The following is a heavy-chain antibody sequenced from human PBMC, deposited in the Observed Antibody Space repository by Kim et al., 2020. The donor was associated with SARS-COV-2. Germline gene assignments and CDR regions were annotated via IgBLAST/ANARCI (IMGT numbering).Heavy chain of an antibody. D-gene: IGHD1-1*01. CDR1: GGSFTDHY. J-gene: IGHJ6*02. V-gene: IGHV4-34*01. CDR2: INHSGST. CDR3: ARGLIGNEVSYYDYGLDV. Sequence: SETLSLTCAVYGGSFTDHYWSWIRQPPGKGLEWIGEINHSGSTNYNSSLKSRVTISLDTSKSQFSLNLGSVTAADTAVYYCARGLIGNEVSYYDYGLDVCGQGTRVTVSS.